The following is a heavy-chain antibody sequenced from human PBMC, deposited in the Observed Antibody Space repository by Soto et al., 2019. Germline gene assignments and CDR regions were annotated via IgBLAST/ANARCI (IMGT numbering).Heavy chain of an antibody. Sequence: PSETLSLTCTVSGGSISSYHWSWIRQPPGKGLEWIGYIYYSGSTNYNPSLKSRVTISVDTSKNQFSLKLSSVTAADTAVYYCARERRTRRLGMDVWGQGTTVTVSS. CDR1: GGSISSYH. V-gene: IGHV4-59*01. CDR2: IYYSGST. CDR3: ARERRTRRLGMDV. J-gene: IGHJ6*02.